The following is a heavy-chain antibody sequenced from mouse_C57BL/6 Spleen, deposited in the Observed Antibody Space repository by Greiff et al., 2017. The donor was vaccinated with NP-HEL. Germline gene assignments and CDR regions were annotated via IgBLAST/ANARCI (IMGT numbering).Heavy chain of an antibody. Sequence: VQLQQSGAELVRPGASVTLSCKASGYTFTDYEMHWVKQTPVHGLEWIGAIDPETGGTAYNQKFKGKAILTADKSSSTAYMELRSLTSEDSAVYYCTRGHHGYYFDYWGQGTTLTVSS. CDR1: GYTFTDYE. J-gene: IGHJ2*01. CDR3: TRGHHGYYFDY. CDR2: IDPETGGT. D-gene: IGHD2-2*01. V-gene: IGHV1-15*01.